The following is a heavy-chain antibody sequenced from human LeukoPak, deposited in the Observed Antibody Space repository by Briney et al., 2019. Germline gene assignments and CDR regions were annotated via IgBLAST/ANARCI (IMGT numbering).Heavy chain of an antibody. CDR3: ARGRLVPIAHKYYFDY. Sequence: GASVKVSCKASGGTFSSYAISWVRQAPGQGLEWMGGIIPIFGTANYAQKFQGRVTITADKSTSTAYMELSSLRSEDTAVYYCARGRLVPIAHKYYFDYWGQGTLVTVSS. J-gene: IGHJ4*02. CDR2: IIPIFGTA. V-gene: IGHV1-69*06. D-gene: IGHD6-19*01. CDR1: GGTFSSYA.